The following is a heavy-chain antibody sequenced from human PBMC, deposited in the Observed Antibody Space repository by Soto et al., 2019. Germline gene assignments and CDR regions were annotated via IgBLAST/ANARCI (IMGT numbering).Heavy chain of an antibody. D-gene: IGHD1-1*01. CDR1: GFTFSSYG. CDR3: AKSVYNWNDWFFDY. J-gene: IGHJ4*02. V-gene: IGHV3-30*18. Sequence: QVQLVESGGGVVQPGRSLRLSCAASGFTFSSYGMHWVRQAPGKGLQWVAVISYDGNNKYYADSVKGRFTISRDNSKNPLYLQMNSLRAEDTAVYYCAKSVYNWNDWFFDYWGQGTLVTVSS. CDR2: ISYDGNNK.